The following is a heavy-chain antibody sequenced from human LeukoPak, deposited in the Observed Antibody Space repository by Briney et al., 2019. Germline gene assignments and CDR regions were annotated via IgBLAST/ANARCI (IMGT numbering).Heavy chain of an antibody. V-gene: IGHV3-20*04. CDR2: INWNGGST. CDR3: ARGYFDGDAFDI. CDR1: GFTFSSYE. Sequence: PGGSLRLSCAASGFTFSSYEMTWVRQAPGKGLEWVSGINWNGGSTGYADSVKGRFTISRDNAKNSLYLQMNSLRAEDTALYYCARGYFDGDAFDIWGQGTMVTVSS. J-gene: IGHJ3*02. D-gene: IGHD3-9*01.